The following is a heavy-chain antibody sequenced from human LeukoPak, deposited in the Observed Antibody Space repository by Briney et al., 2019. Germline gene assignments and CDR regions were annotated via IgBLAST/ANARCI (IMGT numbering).Heavy chain of an antibody. J-gene: IGHJ4*02. D-gene: IGHD2-2*01. CDR2: ISAYNGNT. Sequence: ASVRVSCTPSGYTFTSYGISWVRQSAGQGLEWMGWISAYNGNTNYAQKLQGRVTITTDTSTSTAYMELRSLRSDDTAVYYCARVVGALIDYWGQGTLVTVSS. V-gene: IGHV1-18*01. CDR3: ARVVGALIDY. CDR1: GYTFTSYG.